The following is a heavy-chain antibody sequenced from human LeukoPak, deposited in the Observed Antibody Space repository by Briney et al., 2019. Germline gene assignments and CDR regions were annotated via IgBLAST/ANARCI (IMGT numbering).Heavy chain of an antibody. V-gene: IGHV4-59*01. Sequence: MTSETLSLTCTVSGGSISSYYWSWIRQPPGKGLEWIGYIYYSGTTNYNPSLKSRVTISVDTSKNQFSLKLISVTAADTAVYYCARGVYIAAAQYGYWGQGTLVTVSS. D-gene: IGHD6-13*01. CDR2: IYYSGTT. J-gene: IGHJ4*02. CDR1: GGSISSYY. CDR3: ARGVYIAAAQYGY.